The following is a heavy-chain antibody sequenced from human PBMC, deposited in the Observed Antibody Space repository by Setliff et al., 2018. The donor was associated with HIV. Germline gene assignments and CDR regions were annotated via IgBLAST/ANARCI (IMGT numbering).Heavy chain of an antibody. CDR1: VGSFSGWY. D-gene: IGHD3-22*01. CDR3: ARGPARRYRFITVYGL. J-gene: IGHJ3*01. CDR2: IEYGGST. V-gene: IGHV4-34*01. Sequence: PSETLSLTCAVYVGSFSGWYWTWIRLIPGKGLEWIGEIEYGGSTTYNPSLESRVTISVDTSKTQFSLKLSDVTVADTGIYYCARGPARRYRFITVYGLWGPGTRVTVSS.